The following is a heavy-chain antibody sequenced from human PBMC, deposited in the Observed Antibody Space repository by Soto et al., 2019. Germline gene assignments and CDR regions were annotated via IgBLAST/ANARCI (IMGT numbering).Heavy chain of an antibody. CDR3: ARGELEPREGYYYGMDV. Sequence: QVQLQESGPGLVKPSGTLSLTCAVSGGSISSSNWWSWVRQPPGKGLEWIGEIYHSGSTNYNPSPKSRVTISVDNSKNQFSLKLSSVTAADTAVYYCARGELEPREGYYYGMDVWGQGTTVTVSS. D-gene: IGHD1-1*01. V-gene: IGHV4-4*02. CDR2: IYHSGST. CDR1: GGSISSSNW. J-gene: IGHJ6*02.